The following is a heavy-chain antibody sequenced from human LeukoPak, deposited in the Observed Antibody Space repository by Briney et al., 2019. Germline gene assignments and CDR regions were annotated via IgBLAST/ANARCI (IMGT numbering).Heavy chain of an antibody. CDR3: AGGPTVTTSFGFDY. J-gene: IGHJ4*02. CDR1: GYIFAHNG. CDR2: ISAYNGDT. Sequence: ASVKVSCKTSGYIFAHNGISWVRQAPGQGPEWMGWISAYNGDTNYAQNFQGRVTMTRDTSTSTVYMELRSLRSDDTAVYYCAGGPTVTTSFGFDYWGQGTLVTVSS. D-gene: IGHD4-17*01. V-gene: IGHV1-18*01.